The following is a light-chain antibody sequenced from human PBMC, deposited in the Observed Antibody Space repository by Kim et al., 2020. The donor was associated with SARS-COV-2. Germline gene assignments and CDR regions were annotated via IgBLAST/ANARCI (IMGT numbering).Light chain of an antibody. J-gene: IGKJ5*01. CDR1: QSVSTN. Sequence: EIVLTQSPGTLSLSPGERATLSCRASQSVSTNLAWYQQKPGQAPRLLIYGASSRATGIPDRFSGSGSGTDFTLTISGLEPEDFAVYSCQQYGSLITFGQGTRLESK. V-gene: IGKV3-20*01. CDR2: GAS. CDR3: QQYGSLIT.